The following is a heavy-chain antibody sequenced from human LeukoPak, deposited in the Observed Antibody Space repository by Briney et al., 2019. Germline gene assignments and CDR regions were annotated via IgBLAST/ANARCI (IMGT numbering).Heavy chain of an antibody. CDR3: ATTQSYPGYFDY. Sequence: GGSLRLSCAASGFTFNTYALSWLRQAPGKGLEWLSYISRDSGMIYYADSVKGRFTISRDNAKNSLYLQMNSLRAEDTAVYYCATTQSYPGYFDYWGQGTLVTVSS. D-gene: IGHD1-26*01. CDR2: ISRDSGMI. V-gene: IGHV3-48*04. J-gene: IGHJ4*02. CDR1: GFTFNTYA.